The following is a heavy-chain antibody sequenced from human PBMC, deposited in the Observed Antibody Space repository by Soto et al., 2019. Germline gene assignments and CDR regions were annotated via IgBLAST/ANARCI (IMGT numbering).Heavy chain of an antibody. D-gene: IGHD5-12*01. J-gene: IGHJ4*02. V-gene: IGHV3-30*18. CDR3: AKPSGAGWLRFAFDY. CDR1: GFTFSSYG. Sequence: QVQLVESGGGVVQPGRSLRLSCAASGFTFSSYGMHWVRQAPGKGLEWVAVISYDGSNKYYADSVKGRVTISRDNSKNTLYLQMNSLRAEDTAVYYCAKPSGAGWLRFAFDYWGQGTLVTVSS. CDR2: ISYDGSNK.